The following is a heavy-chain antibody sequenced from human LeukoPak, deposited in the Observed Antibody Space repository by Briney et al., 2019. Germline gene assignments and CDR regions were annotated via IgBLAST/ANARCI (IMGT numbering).Heavy chain of an antibody. CDR3: ALSGSCPHGAFDI. J-gene: IGHJ3*02. V-gene: IGHV1-18*01. CDR1: GYTFTSNG. CDR2: FSSYTGDT. D-gene: IGHD1-26*01. Sequence: ASVKVSCKASGYTFTSNGFSWVPQPPGQGREGMGWFSSYTGDTNTAQKLQARATMPRATPFSTPYMKLRTLRSDTPPVYYFALSGSCPHGAFDIWGQRTMVSVSS.